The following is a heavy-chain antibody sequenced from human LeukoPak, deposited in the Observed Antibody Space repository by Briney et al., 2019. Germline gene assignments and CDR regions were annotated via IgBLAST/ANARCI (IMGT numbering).Heavy chain of an antibody. Sequence: GGSLILSFVASGFTFRTDSMNWVRQAPGKGLEWVSSISSGGGYIYYAESVKGRLTISRDNAKNSLYLQMNSLRAEDTAVYYCASEIPSALTAFDYWGQGTLVTVSS. D-gene: IGHD5-18*01. CDR3: ASEIPSALTAFDY. CDR1: GFTFRTDS. V-gene: IGHV3-21*01. CDR2: ISSGGGYI. J-gene: IGHJ4*02.